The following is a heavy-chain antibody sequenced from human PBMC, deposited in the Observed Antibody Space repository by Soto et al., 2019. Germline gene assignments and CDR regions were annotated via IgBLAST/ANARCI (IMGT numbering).Heavy chain of an antibody. CDR1: GGSFSCCY. J-gene: IGHJ4*02. Sequence: PSETLSLTCAVYGGSFSCCYWSGIRQRPGKGLEWIGEIGHGGGTIYNPSLETRVTISEDSSNNQFSLKVNYVTAADTAVYYCARHGGYYFDYWGQGAPVTVSS. D-gene: IGHD3-16*01. V-gene: IGHV4-34*01. CDR2: IGHGGGT. CDR3: ARHGGYYFDY.